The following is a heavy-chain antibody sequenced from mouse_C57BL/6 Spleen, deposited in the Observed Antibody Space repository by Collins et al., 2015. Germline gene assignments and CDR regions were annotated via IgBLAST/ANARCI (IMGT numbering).Heavy chain of an antibody. Sequence: EVKLVESEGGLVQPGSSMKLSCTASGFTFSDYYMAWVRQVPEKGLEWVANINYDGSSTYYLDSLKSRFIISRDNAKNILYLQMSSLKSEDTATYYCARDQGGYYYGSSDGSYAMDYWGQGTSVTVSS. J-gene: IGHJ4*01. CDR1: GFTFSDYY. D-gene: IGHD1-1*01. CDR2: INYDGSST. V-gene: IGHV5-16*01. CDR3: ARDQGGYYYGSSDGSYAMDY.